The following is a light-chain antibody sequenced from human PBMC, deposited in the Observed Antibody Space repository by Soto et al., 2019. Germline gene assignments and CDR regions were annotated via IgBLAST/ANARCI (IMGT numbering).Light chain of an antibody. CDR1: SSDVGGYNY. J-gene: IGLJ1*01. V-gene: IGLV2-11*01. CDR3: CSYAGTLTYA. CDR2: AVT. Sequence: QSALTQPRSVSGSPGQSVTISCTGTSSDVGGYNYVSWFQQHPGKAPKLMIYAVTERPSGVPDRFSGSKSGNTASLTISGLQAEDEADCYCCSYAGTLTYAFGAGTKVTVL.